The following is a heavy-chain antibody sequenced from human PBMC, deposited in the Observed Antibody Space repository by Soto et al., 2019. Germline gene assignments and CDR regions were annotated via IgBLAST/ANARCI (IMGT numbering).Heavy chain of an antibody. CDR1: GFTFDDYA. D-gene: IGHD3-3*01. CDR3: AKDRAFGXVTXXDY. V-gene: IGHV3-9*01. J-gene: IGHJ4*02. Sequence: GGSLRLSCAASGFTFDDYAMHWVRQAPGKGLEWVSGISWNSGSIGYADSVKGRFTISRDNAKNSLYLQMNSLRAEDTALYYCAKDRAFGXVTXXDYWGQGTLVTVSS. CDR2: ISWNSGSI.